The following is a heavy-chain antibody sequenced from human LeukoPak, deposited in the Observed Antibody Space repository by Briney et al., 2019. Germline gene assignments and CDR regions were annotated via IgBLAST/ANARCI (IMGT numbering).Heavy chain of an antibody. CDR2: IISSSSYI. V-gene: IGHV3-21*01. D-gene: IGHD3-10*01. J-gene: IGHJ4*02. Sequence: GGSLRLSCAASGFTFSSYSMNWVRPAPGKGREWGSSIISSSSYIYYADSVKGRFTISRDNAKNSLYLQMNSLRAEDTAVYYCARTTGGSGSYFFDYWGQGTLVTVSS. CDR1: GFTFSSYS. CDR3: ARTTGGSGSYFFDY.